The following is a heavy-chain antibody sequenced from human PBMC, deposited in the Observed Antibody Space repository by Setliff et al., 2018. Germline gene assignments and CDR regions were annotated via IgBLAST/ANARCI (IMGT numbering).Heavy chain of an antibody. CDR1: GGSVSNSGFF. J-gene: IGHJ5*02. CDR2: IYDSGSS. V-gene: IGHV4-39*01. CDR3: GRGFSRIEGWGNWFDP. Sequence: KPSETLSLTCTVSGGSVSNSGFFWGWLRQAPGKGLEWIGNIYDSGSSNYNASLKSRLIITRDTSKNQISLKLTSVTAADTAVYYCGRGFSRIEGWGNWFDPWGQGILVPVSS. D-gene: IGHD2-15*01.